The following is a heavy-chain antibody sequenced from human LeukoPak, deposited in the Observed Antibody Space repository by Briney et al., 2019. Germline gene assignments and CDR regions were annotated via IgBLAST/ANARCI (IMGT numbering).Heavy chain of an antibody. D-gene: IGHD3-10*01. Sequence: GGSLRLSCAASEFTFSSNAMHWVRQAPGKGLEWVAVMSYDGSNKYYADSVKGRFTISRDNSKNTLYLQMNSLRAEDTAVYYCAKDYLWFGELTYYFDYWGQGTLVTVSS. CDR3: AKDYLWFGELTYYFDY. J-gene: IGHJ4*02. CDR2: MSYDGSNK. CDR1: EFTFSSNA. V-gene: IGHV3-30*04.